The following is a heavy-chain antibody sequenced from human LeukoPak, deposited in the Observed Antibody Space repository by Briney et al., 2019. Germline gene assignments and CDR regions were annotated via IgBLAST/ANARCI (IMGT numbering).Heavy chain of an antibody. CDR3: ASLYGSGSYSSDWFDP. CDR1: GFTVSSNY. Sequence: PGGSLRLSCAASGFTVSSNYMSWVRQAPGKGLEWVSVIYSGGRTYYADSVKGRFTISRDNAKNSLYLQMNSLRAEDTAVYYCASLYGSGSYSSDWFDPWGQGTLVTVSS. V-gene: IGHV3-66*01. J-gene: IGHJ5*02. D-gene: IGHD3-10*01. CDR2: IYSGGRT.